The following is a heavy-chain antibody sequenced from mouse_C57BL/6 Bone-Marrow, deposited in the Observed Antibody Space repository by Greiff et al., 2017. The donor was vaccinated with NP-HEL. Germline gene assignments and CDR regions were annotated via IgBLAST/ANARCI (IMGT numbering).Heavy chain of an antibody. Sequence: VQLQQSGAELVKPGASVKLSCTASGFNINDYYMHWVKQRTEQGLEWIGRIDPEDGETKYAPKFQGKATITADTSSNTAYQQLSRLTSEDTAVYYCAGDYGSFDYNAMDYYGQGTSVTVSS. V-gene: IGHV14-2*01. D-gene: IGHD1-1*01. CDR3: AGDYGSFDYNAMDY. CDR2: IDPEDGET. CDR1: GFNINDYY. J-gene: IGHJ4*01.